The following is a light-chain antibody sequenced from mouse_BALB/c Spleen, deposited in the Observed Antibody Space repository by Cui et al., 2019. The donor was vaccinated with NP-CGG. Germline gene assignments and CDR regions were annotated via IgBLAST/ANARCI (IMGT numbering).Light chain of an antibody. Sequence: AAVTQEYAATTSPGETVTLTCRSSTGAVTTSNYANWVQEKPNHLFTGLIGGTNNRAPGVPARFSGSLIGDKAALTITGAQTEDEAIYFCALWYSNHWVFGGGTKLTVL. J-gene: IGLJ1*01. CDR3: ALWYSNHWV. CDR1: TGAVTTSNY. V-gene: IGLV1*01. CDR2: GTN.